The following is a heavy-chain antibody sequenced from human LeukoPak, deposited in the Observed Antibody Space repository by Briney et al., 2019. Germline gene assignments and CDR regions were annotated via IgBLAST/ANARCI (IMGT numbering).Heavy chain of an antibody. V-gene: IGHV3-33*01. J-gene: IGHJ4*02. CDR1: GFTMKNFG. CDR2: ICYDGSQR. CDR3: VRGADMNYNFENSFYFDS. D-gene: IGHD3-3*01. Sequence: GTSLRLSCAVSGFTMKNFGMHWVRQAPGKGLEWVAVICYDGSQRHYIDSVKGRFAISRENSMNTLSLEMNGLRVEDTAVYYCVRGADMNYNFENSFYFDSWGQGALVIVSS.